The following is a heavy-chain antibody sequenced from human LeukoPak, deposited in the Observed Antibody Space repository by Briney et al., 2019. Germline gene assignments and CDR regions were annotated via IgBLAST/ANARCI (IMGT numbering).Heavy chain of an antibody. J-gene: IGHJ4*02. Sequence: PGGSLRRSCAASGFTFSSYWMHWVRQAPGKGLVWVSRINSDGSSTSYADSVKGRFTISRDNAKNTPYLQMNSLRAEDTAVYYCARGGTSGSLIYWGQGTLVTVSS. D-gene: IGHD1-26*01. V-gene: IGHV3-74*01. CDR3: ARGGTSGSLIY. CDR2: INSDGSST. CDR1: GFTFSSYW.